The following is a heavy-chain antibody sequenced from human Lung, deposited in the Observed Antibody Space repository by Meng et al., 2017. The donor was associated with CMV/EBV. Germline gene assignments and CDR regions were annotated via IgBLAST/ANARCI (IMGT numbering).Heavy chain of an antibody. V-gene: IGHV3-48*03. J-gene: IGHJ6*02. CDR3: VREVPYSSQNFYYYGMDF. CDR1: GFTFRSYE. CDR2: ISSSAIII. Sequence: GGSXRLXCAASGFTFRSYEMNWVRQAPGRGLEWLSHISSSAIIIHYADSVKGRFTISRDNAKNSVYLQMNSLRAEDTAVYYCVREVPYSSQNFYYYGMDFXGQGXTVTVSS. D-gene: IGHD6-19*01.